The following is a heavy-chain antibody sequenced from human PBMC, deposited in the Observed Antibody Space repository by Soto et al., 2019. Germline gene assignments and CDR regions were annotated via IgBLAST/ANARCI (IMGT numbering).Heavy chain of an antibody. CDR3: TRDWEITVSTWSFGGF. CDR2: IIPFHGVT. J-gene: IGHJ4*02. Sequence: QVQLVQSGAEVKKPGSSVKVSCKASGGTFSPYTINCVRHAPGQGLEWMGRIIPFHGVTNYAQKFQARVTITADKSTSKAYMELSGLRFEDTAMYYCTRDWEITVSTWSFGGFWGRGTLVTVAS. D-gene: IGHD3-10*01. CDR1: GGTFSPYT. V-gene: IGHV1-69*08.